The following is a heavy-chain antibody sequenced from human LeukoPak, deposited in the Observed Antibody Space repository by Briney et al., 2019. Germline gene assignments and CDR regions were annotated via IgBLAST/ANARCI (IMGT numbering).Heavy chain of an antibody. CDR1: GGSIRSY. J-gene: IGHJ5*02. D-gene: IGHD3-10*01. CDR2: IYGSGST. V-gene: IGHV4-4*07. CDR3: ARDSGTTGEVKFDP. Sequence: SETLSLTCTVSGGSIRSYWSWIRQPAGKGLEWLGRIYGSGSTDYNPSLKSRVTMSIDTSKNQFSLNLISVTAADTAVYYCARDSGTTGEVKFDPWGQGTLVTVSS.